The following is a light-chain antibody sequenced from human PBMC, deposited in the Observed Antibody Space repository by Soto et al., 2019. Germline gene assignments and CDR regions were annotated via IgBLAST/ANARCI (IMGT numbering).Light chain of an antibody. V-gene: IGKV1-39*01. J-gene: IGKJ1*01. CDR3: QQCYSSPRT. CDR2: AAS. Sequence: DIQMTQSPSTLSAGVGDRVTITCRASQRIGTYLNWYQQKPGKAPTLLIYAASSLQSGVPSRFSGGGSGTDFTLTINTLQPEDFATYFCQQCYSSPRTFGQGTKVEIK. CDR1: QRIGTY.